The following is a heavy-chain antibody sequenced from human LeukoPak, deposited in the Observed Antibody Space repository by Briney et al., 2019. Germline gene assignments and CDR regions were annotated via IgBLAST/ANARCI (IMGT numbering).Heavy chain of an antibody. D-gene: IGHD3-3*01. CDR1: GVSISSSSYY. CDR2: IYYSGST. J-gene: IGHJ6*03. CDR3: ARRARFLESGAQYYYYMDV. V-gene: IGHV4-39*01. Sequence: SETLSLTCTVSGVSISSSSYYWGWIRQPPGKGLECIGSIYYSGSTYYNPSLKSRVTISVDTSKNQFSLKLSSVTAADTAVYYCARRARFLESGAQYYYYMDVWGKGTTVTVSS.